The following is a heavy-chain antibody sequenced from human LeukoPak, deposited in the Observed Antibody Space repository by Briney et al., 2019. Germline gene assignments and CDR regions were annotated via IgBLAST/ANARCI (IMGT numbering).Heavy chain of an antibody. Sequence: GESLKISCKGSGYSFTSYWIGWVRQMPGKGLEWMGIIYPGDSDTRYSPSFQGQVTISADKSISTAYLQWSSLKASDTAMYYCARGHHFLEWLPPFVYWGQGTLVTVSS. D-gene: IGHD3-3*01. V-gene: IGHV5-51*01. J-gene: IGHJ4*02. CDR1: GYSFTSYW. CDR3: ARGHHFLEWLPPFVY. CDR2: IYPGDSDT.